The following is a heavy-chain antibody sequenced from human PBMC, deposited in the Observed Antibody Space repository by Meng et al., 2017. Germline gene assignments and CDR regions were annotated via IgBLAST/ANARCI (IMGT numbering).Heavy chain of an antibody. J-gene: IGHJ4*02. CDR2: INHSGST. V-gene: IGHV4-34*01. D-gene: IGHD4-11*01. Sequence: QLQQWGAGLLKPSETLSLTCVVSGGSFSDYYWSWIRQPPGKGLEWIGEINHSGSTNYNPSLESRATISVDTSQNNLSLKLSSVTAADSAVYYCARGPTTMAHDFDYWGQGTLVTVSS. CDR1: GGSFSDYY. CDR3: ARGPTTMAHDFDY.